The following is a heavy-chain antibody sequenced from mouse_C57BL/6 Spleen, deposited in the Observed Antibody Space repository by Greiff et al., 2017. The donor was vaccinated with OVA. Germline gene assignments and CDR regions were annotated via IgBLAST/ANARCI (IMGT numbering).Heavy chain of an antibody. CDR1: GYTFTSYW. D-gene: IGHD1-1*01. CDR3: ARRDTTVVDGYFDY. CDR2: IYPGSGST. J-gene: IGHJ2*01. Sequence: QVQLQQPGAELVKPGASVKMSCKASGYTFTSYWITWVKQRPGQGLEWIGDIYPGSGSTNYNEKFKSKATLTVDTSHSPAYMQLSSLTTEDSAINYCARRDTTVVDGYFDYWGQGTTLTVSS. V-gene: IGHV1-55*01.